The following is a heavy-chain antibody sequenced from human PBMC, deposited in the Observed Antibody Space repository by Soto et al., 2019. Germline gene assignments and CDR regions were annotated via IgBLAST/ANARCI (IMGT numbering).Heavy chain of an antibody. J-gene: IGHJ6*02. Sequence: PGGSLRLSCAASGFTFDDYGMSWVRQAPGKGLEWVSAISGSGGSTYYADSVKGRFTISRDNSKNTLYLQMNSLRAEDTAVYYCAKSGYLNSVRGVQYGMDVWGQGTTVTVSS. D-gene: IGHD3-10*01. CDR1: GFTFDDYG. CDR3: AKSGYLNSVRGVQYGMDV. CDR2: ISGSGGST. V-gene: IGHV3-23*01.